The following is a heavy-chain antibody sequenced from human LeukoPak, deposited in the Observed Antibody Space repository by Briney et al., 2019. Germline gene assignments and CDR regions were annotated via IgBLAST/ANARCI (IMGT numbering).Heavy chain of an antibody. CDR3: ARDRSGYPFDY. V-gene: IGHV3-7*04. J-gene: IGHJ4*02. CDR2: IKQDGSEE. D-gene: IGHD5-12*01. CDR1: GFTFSSYW. Sequence: PGGSLRLSCAASGFTFSSYWMSWVRHAPGKGLELVGNIKQDGSEEYYVDSVTGRFTISRDNAKNSLYLQMNSLRAEDTAVYYCARDRSGYPFDYWGQGTLVTVSS.